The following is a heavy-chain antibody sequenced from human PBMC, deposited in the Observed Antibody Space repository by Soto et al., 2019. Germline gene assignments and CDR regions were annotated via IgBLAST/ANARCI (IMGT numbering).Heavy chain of an antibody. CDR3: VRDRGGSYWLDP. CDR2: ISGSDGKT. J-gene: IGHJ5*02. Sequence: GGSLRLSCAASGFSFGSYALSWVRQAPGKGLEWVSTISGSDGKTFYADSVKGRFSFSRDNAANTVFLQMNNLRVEDTAVYYCVRDRGGSYWLDPWGQGTLVTVSS. V-gene: IGHV3-23*01. CDR1: GFSFGSYA. D-gene: IGHD1-26*01.